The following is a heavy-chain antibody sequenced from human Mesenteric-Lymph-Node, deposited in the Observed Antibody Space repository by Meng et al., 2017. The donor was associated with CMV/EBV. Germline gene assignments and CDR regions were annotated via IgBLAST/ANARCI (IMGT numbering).Heavy chain of an antibody. V-gene: IGHV3-48*03. CDR2: ISSTGNTI. Sequence: GGSLRLSCVASGFTFSSFAMNWARQAPGKGLEWIAYISSTGNTIYYADSVKGRFTISRDDAENSVYLQMNSLRAEDTAVYYCAREKIFGDYFDVWGQGALVTSPQ. J-gene: IGHJ4*02. CDR3: AREKIFGDYFDV. CDR1: GFTFSSFA. D-gene: IGHD3-10*01.